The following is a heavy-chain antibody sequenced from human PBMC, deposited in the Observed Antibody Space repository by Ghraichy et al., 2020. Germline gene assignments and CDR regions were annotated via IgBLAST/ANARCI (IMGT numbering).Heavy chain of an antibody. J-gene: IGHJ4*02. CDR2: IKQDGSEK. CDR1: GFTFSSYW. D-gene: IGHD3-9*01. CDR3: AREGDYDILTGYYTDY. Sequence: GGSLRLSCAASGFTFSSYWMSWVRQAPGKGLEWVANIKQDGSEKYYVDSVKGRFTISRDNAKNSLYLQMNSLRAEDTAVYYCAREGDYDILTGYYTDYWGQGTLVTVSS. V-gene: IGHV3-7*03.